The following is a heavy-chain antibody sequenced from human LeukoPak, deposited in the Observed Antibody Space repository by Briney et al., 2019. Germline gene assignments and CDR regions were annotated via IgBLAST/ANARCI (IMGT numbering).Heavy chain of an antibody. CDR3: AKSMDILTGYYTSPFDY. J-gene: IGHJ4*02. CDR2: ISYDGSNK. Sequence: GGSLRLSCAASGFTFSSYGMHWVRQAPGKGLEWVAVISYDGSNKYYADSVKGRFTISRDNSKNTLYLQMNSLRAEDTAVYYCAKSMDILTGYYTSPFDYWGQGTLVTVSS. V-gene: IGHV3-30*18. CDR1: GFTFSSYG. D-gene: IGHD3-9*01.